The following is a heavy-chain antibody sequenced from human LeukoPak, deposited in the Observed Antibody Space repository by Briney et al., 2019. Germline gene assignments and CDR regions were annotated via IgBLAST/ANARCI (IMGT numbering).Heavy chain of an antibody. J-gene: IGHJ4*02. CDR2: INHSGST. Sequence: SETLSLTCAVYGGSFSGYYWSWIRQPPGKGLEWIGEINHSGSTNYNPSLKSRVTISVDTSKNQFSLKLSSVTAADTAVYYCARGGGYCSSTSCYFDYWGQGTLVTVSS. D-gene: IGHD2-2*01. CDR1: GGSFSGYY. CDR3: ARGGGYCSSTSCYFDY. V-gene: IGHV4-34*01.